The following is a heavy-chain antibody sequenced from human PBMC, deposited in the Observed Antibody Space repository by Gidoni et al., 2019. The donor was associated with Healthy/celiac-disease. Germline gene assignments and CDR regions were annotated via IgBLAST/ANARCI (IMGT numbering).Heavy chain of an antibody. Sequence: QLQLQESGPGLVKPSETLSLTCTVSGGSLSSSSYYWGWIRQPPGKGLEWIGSIYYSWRTYYNPTLKSRVTISGDTSKNQFSLKLSSVTAADTAVYYCARDRNCSGGSCYSYYYYGMDVWGQGTTVTVSS. CDR1: GGSLSSSSYY. J-gene: IGHJ6*02. V-gene: IGHV4-39*01. CDR2: IYYSWRT. D-gene: IGHD2-15*01. CDR3: ARDRNCSGGSCYSYYYYGMDV.